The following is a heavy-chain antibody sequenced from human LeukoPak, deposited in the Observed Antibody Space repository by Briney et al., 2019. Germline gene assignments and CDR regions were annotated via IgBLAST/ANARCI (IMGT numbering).Heavy chain of an antibody. V-gene: IGHV3-30*18. D-gene: IGHD6-6*01. CDR1: RFTFSSYG. CDR2: VSSDGGTK. J-gene: IGHJ3*02. Sequence: GRSLRLSCAASRFTFSSYGMHWLRQAPGKGLEWVALVSSDGGTKYYADSVKGRFTISRDNSKNTLYLQMNSLKTEDTAVYYCAKEGDGAARFAFDIWGQGTMVTVSS. CDR3: AKEGDGAARFAFDI.